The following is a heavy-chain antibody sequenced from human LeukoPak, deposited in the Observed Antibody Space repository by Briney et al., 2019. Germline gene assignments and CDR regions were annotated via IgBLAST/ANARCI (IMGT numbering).Heavy chain of an antibody. CDR3: AKNRLYSSGWLFPRGGNWFDP. Sequence: GESLRLSCTASGFTFSSYEMSWVRQAPGKGLEWVSYISSSGSTIYYADSVKGRFTISRDNSKNTLYLQMNSLRAEDTAVYYCAKNRLYSSGWLFPRGGNWFDPWGQGTLVTVSS. D-gene: IGHD6-19*01. V-gene: IGHV3-48*03. J-gene: IGHJ5*02. CDR2: ISSSGSTI. CDR1: GFTFSSYE.